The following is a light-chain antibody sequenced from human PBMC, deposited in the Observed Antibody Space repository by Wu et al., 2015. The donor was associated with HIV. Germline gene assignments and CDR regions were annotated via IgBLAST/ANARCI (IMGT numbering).Light chain of an antibody. Sequence: EIVLTQSPGTLSLSPGERATLYCRASQSVSNSFLSWYQQTRGQAPRLLIYGASSRPTGIPDRFSGSGSGTDFTLTISSLEPEDFAVYYCQQRSNWLREYSFGQGTKLEIK. V-gene: IGKV3D-20*02. CDR3: QQRSNWLREYS. CDR2: GAS. CDR1: QSVSNSF. J-gene: IGKJ2*03.